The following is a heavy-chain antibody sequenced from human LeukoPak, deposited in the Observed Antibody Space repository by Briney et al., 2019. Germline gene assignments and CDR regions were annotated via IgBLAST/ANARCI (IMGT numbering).Heavy chain of an antibody. D-gene: IGHD4-17*01. V-gene: IGHV3-23*01. CDR2: IRYGGDNT. Sequence: GGSLRLSCAASGFTFTDYAMNWVRQAPGKGLEGASGIRYGGDNTYYADSVKGRFTISRDNPRNTLNLALNSLRAEDTAVYYCAKDPHPYGDSVGGYHFDYWGQGTLVTVSS. CDR1: GFTFTDYA. CDR3: AKDPHPYGDSVGGYHFDY. J-gene: IGHJ4*02.